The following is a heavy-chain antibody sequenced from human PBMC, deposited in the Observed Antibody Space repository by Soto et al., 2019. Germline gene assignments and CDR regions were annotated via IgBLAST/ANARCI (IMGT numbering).Heavy chain of an antibody. CDR2: IIPVFDKA. CDR1: GGPFGSSA. CDR3: ARLRRDWGDAFDL. J-gene: IGHJ3*01. D-gene: IGHD3-16*01. Sequence: QVQLVQSGADVKKPGSSVRVSCKTSGGPFGSSAISWERQAPAQRLEWIGEIIPVFDKANYAQNFQGRLTITADGATATVFMQLSSLTSEDTAVYFCARLRRDWGDAFDLWGQGTLVTVSS. V-gene: IGHV1-69*01.